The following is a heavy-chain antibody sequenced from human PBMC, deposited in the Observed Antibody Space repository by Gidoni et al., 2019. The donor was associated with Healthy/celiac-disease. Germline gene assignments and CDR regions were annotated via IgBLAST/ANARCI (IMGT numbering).Heavy chain of an antibody. CDR3: ARNYGDYVFDY. CDR1: GGSISRYY. Sequence: QVQLQESGPGLVKPSETLSLTCTVSGGSISRYYRSWIRQPPGKGLEWIGYIYYRGSTNYNPSLKSRVTISVDTSKNQFSLKLSSVTAADTAVYYCARNYGDYVFDYWGQGTLVTVSS. CDR2: IYYRGST. D-gene: IGHD4-17*01. J-gene: IGHJ4*02. V-gene: IGHV4-59*01.